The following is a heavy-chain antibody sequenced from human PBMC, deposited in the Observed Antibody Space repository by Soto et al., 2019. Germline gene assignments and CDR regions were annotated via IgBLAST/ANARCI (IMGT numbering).Heavy chain of an antibody. D-gene: IGHD5-12*01. V-gene: IGHV3-30-3*01. CDR2: ISYDGSNK. CDR3: ARDIRDMVATIPRIGY. CDR1: GFTFSSYA. J-gene: IGHJ4*02. Sequence: QVYLVESGGGVVQPGRSLRLSCAASGFTFSSYAMHWVRQAPGKGLQWVAIISYDGSNKYYADSVKGRFTISRDNSKNTLYLQMNSLRAEDTAVFYCARDIRDMVATIPRIGYWGQGTLVTVSS.